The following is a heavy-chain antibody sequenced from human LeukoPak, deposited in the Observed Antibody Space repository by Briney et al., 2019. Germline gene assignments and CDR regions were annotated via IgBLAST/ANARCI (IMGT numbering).Heavy chain of an antibody. V-gene: IGHV3-21*01. CDR2: ISSSSSYI. Sequence: PGGSLRLSCAASGFTFSSYTMNWVRQAPGKGLEWVSLISSSSSYIFYADSVKGRFTISRDNYKNTLNLQMSSLRAEDTAVYYCVVSYLYAFDIWGQGTMVTVSS. J-gene: IGHJ3*02. D-gene: IGHD5-18*01. CDR3: VVSYLYAFDI. CDR1: GFTFSSYT.